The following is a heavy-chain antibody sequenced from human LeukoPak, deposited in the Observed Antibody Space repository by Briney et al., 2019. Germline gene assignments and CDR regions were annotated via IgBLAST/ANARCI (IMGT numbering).Heavy chain of an antibody. V-gene: IGHV1-24*01. Sequence: ASVKVSCKISGFTLTESPIHWVRQAPGKGLEWMGGFDPEDGDTVYAQRFQGRVTMTEDRATDTAYMELSSLTSEDTAMYYCATPDRVGMGDLPFYWFFDFWGRGTLVSVSS. CDR2: FDPEDGDT. CDR3: ATPDRVGMGDLPFYWFFDF. J-gene: IGHJ2*01. CDR1: GFTLTESP. D-gene: IGHD3-3*02.